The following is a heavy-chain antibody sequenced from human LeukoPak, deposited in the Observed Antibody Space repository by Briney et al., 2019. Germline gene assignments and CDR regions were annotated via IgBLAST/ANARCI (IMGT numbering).Heavy chain of an antibody. D-gene: IGHD6-6*01. V-gene: IGHV3-21*01. CDR1: GFTFSSYS. CDR3: ARDPCIAAGYDY. Sequence: PGGSLRLSCAASGFTFSSYSMNWVRQAPGKGLEWVSSISSSSSYIYYADSVKGRFTISRDNAKNSLYLQMNSLRAEDTAVYYCARDPCIAAGYDYWGQGTLVTVSS. J-gene: IGHJ4*02. CDR2: ISSSSSYI.